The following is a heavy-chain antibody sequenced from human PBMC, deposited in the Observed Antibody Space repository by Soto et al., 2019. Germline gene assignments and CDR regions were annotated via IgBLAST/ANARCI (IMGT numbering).Heavy chain of an antibody. V-gene: IGHV4-31*03. D-gene: IGHD2-21*01. CDR1: GGSISSGGYY. Sequence: QVQLQESGPGLVKPSQTLSLTCTVSGGSISSGGYYWSWIRQHPGKGLEWIGYIYYSGSTYYNPSLTSRVTISVDTSKNQFSLKLSSVTAANTAVYYCARGCGGLSYNWFDPWGQGTLVTVSS. CDR2: IYYSGST. CDR3: ARGCGGLSYNWFDP. J-gene: IGHJ5*02.